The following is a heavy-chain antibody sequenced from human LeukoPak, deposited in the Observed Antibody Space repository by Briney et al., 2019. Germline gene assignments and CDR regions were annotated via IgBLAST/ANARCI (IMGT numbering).Heavy chain of an antibody. J-gene: IGHJ4*02. Sequence: ASVKVSCKASGYTFTGYYMHWVRQAPGQGLEWMGWINPNSGGTNYAQKFQGRVTMTRDTSISTAYMELSRLRSDDTAVYYCARGLWGGYDILPALPFWYLDSGGKEPLV. CDR2: INPNSGGT. V-gene: IGHV1-2*02. D-gene: IGHD3-9*01. CDR1: GYTFTGYY. CDR3: ARGLWGGYDILPALPFWYLDS.